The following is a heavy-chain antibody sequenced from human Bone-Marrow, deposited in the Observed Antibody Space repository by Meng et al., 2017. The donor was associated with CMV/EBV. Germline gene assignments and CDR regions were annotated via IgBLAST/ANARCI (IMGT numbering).Heavy chain of an antibody. CDR2: IYYSGST. V-gene: IGHV4-39*01. CDR3: ASGFLFDY. D-gene: IGHD3-10*01. CDR1: GGSISSSSYY. J-gene: IGHJ4*02. Sequence: SHTGTVSGGSISSSSYYWGWIRQPPGKGLEWIGSIYYSGSTYYNPSLKSRVTISVDTSKNQFSLKLSSVTAADTAVYYCASGFLFDYWGQGTLVTVSS.